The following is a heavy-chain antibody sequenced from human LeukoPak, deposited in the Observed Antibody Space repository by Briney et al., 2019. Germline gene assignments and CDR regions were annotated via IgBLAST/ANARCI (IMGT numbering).Heavy chain of an antibody. CDR2: IIPIFGIA. J-gene: IGHJ4*02. CDR1: GGTFSSYA. V-gene: IGHV1-69*04. D-gene: IGHD3-22*01. CDR3: ARDSYYDSSGYFPYY. Sequence: SVKVSCKASGGTFSSYAISWVRQAPGQGLEWMGRIIPIFGIANYAQKFQGRVTVTADKSTSTTYMELSSLRSEDTAVYYCARDSYYDSSGYFPYYWGQGTLVTVSS.